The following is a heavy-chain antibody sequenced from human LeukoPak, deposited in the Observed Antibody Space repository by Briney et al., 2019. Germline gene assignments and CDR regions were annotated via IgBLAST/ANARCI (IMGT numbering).Heavy chain of an antibody. CDR1: GFTFDEYA. J-gene: IGHJ4*02. V-gene: IGHV3-43*02. CDR3: ANDMGPLGTIWLDY. CDR2: ISGDGNKK. D-gene: IGHD3-3*01. Sequence: PGGSLRLSXVASGFTFDEYAMHWVGQAPGKSLEWVSLISGDGNKKYYADSVKGRFTISRDNSKNSLYLQVNSLRTEDTALYYCANDMGPLGTIWLDYWGQGTLVSVSS.